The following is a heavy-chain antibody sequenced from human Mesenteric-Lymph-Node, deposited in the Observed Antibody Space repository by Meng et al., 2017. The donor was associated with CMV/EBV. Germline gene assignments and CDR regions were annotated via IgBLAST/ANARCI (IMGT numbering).Heavy chain of an antibody. CDR1: GFTFSDYA. V-gene: IGHV3-21*01. Sequence: GGSLRLSCEVSGFTFSDYAMTWVRLAPGKGLEWVSSISSSSSYIYYADSVKGRFTISRDNAKNSLYLQMNSLRAEDTAVYYCARVPVVPAAIGYYYYGMDVWGQGTTVTVSS. CDR3: ARVPVVPAAIGYYYYGMDV. J-gene: IGHJ6*02. D-gene: IGHD2-2*02. CDR2: ISSSSSYI.